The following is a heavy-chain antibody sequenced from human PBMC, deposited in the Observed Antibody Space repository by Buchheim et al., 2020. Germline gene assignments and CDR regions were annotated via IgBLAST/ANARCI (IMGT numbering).Heavy chain of an antibody. CDR1: GVSISSSRHY. D-gene: IGHD3-3*01. V-gene: IGHV4-39*07. CDR3: ARGRITIFGVEYLDY. Sequence: QLQLQESGPGLVRPSETLSLTCSVSGVSISSSRHYWGWIRQSPGKGLEWIGSFSYGGTTYYNPSLRSRVTISVDKSKNQFSLKLSSVTAADTTVYYCARGRITIFGVEYLDYWGQGTL. CDR2: FSYGGTT. J-gene: IGHJ4*02.